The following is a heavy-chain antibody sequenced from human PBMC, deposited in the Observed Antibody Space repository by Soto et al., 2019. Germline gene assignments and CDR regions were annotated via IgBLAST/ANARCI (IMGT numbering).Heavy chain of an antibody. D-gene: IGHD2-2*01. J-gene: IGHJ6*02. CDR3: AAYCSSTSCYVFRGYYYYGMDV. CDR1: GFTFSSYG. Sequence: GSLRLSCAASGFTFSSYGMHWVRQAPGKGLEWVAVISYDGSNKYYADSVKGRFTISRDNSKNTLYLQMNSLRAEDTAVYYCAAYCSSTSCYVFRGYYYYGMDVWGQGTTVTVSS. V-gene: IGHV3-30*03. CDR2: ISYDGSNK.